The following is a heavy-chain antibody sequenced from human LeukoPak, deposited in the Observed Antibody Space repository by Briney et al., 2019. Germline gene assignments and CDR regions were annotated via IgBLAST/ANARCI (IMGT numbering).Heavy chain of an antibody. CDR3: ARRVVVPSAPSDTHYYYYYMDV. D-gene: IGHD2-2*01. CDR1: GYSFSSYW. Sequence: HGESLKISCKASGYSFSSYWIAWVRQMPGKGLEWMGIIYPGDSDTRYSPSFQGQVTISVDKSTSNAYLQWSSLKASDTAVYYCARRVVVPSAPSDTHYYYYYMDVWGKGTTVTVSS. V-gene: IGHV5-51*01. J-gene: IGHJ6*03. CDR2: IYPGDSDT.